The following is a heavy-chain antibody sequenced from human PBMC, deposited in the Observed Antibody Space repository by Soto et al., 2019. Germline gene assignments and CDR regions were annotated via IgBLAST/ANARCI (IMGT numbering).Heavy chain of an antibody. J-gene: IGHJ3*02. Sequence: GGSLRLSCAASGFTFSSYSMNWVRQAPGKGLEWVSSISSSSSYIYYADSVKGRFTISRDNAKNSLYLQMNSLRAEDTAVYYCARDRSQQVWCGYYWHDAFYIWGQGTMVTVSS. CDR2: ISSSSSYI. CDR1: GFTFSSYS. CDR3: ARDRSQQVWCGYYWHDAFYI. V-gene: IGHV3-21*01. D-gene: IGHD3-3*01.